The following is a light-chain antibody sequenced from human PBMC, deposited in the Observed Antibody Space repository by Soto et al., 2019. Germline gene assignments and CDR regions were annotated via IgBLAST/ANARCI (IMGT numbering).Light chain of an antibody. CDR1: QSSSNH. V-gene: IGKV1-39*01. Sequence: DIQMTQSTYSLSASVEDRVIITCRASQSSSNHLNWYQQKPGKAPKLLIFAASSLQSGVPSRFSGSRSGPDFTLTISSLQPEDFATDYCQQSYSSPPTFGQGTKVEIK. J-gene: IGKJ1*01. CDR2: AAS. CDR3: QQSYSSPPT.